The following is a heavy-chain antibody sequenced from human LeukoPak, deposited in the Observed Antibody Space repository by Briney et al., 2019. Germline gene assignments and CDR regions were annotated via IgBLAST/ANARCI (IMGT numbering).Heavy chain of an antibody. V-gene: IGHV4-38-2*02. CDR2: IYQSGST. CDR1: GHSISSGYF. Sequence: PSETLSLTCTVSGHSISSGYFWGWIRQPPGKGLEWIGIIYQSGSTYYDPSLKSRVTISVDTSKNHFSLKLTSVTAADTAVYYCASLWKGYCSSTSCYAFDIWGQGTMVTVSS. J-gene: IGHJ3*02. CDR3: ASLWKGYCSSTSCYAFDI. D-gene: IGHD2-2*01.